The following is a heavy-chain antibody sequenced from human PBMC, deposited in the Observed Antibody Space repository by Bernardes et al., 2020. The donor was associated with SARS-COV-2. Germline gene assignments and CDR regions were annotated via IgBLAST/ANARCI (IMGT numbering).Heavy chain of an antibody. D-gene: IGHD4-17*01. CDR3: ARDRRYGGNSDWFDP. J-gene: IGHJ5*02. CDR2: ISYDGSNK. V-gene: IGHV3-30-3*01. Sequence: GGSLRLSCAASGFSFRNYAMNWVRQAPGKGLEWVAVISYDGSNKYYADSVKGRFTISRDNSKNTLYLQMNSLRAEDTAVYYCARDRRYGGNSDWFDPWGQGTLVTVSS. CDR1: GFSFRNYA.